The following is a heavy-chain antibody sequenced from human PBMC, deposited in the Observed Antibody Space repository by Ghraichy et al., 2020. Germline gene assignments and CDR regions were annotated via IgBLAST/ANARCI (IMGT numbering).Heavy chain of an antibody. CDR1: GGSISSSSYY. J-gene: IGHJ6*02. V-gene: IGHV4-39*01. CDR3: ARHRIIVVVPAATPYGMDV. CDR2: IYYSGST. D-gene: IGHD2-2*01. Sequence: SQTLSLTCTVSGGSISSSSYYWGWIRQPPGKGLEWIGSIYYSGSTYYNPSLKSRVTISVDTSKNQFSLKLSSVTAADTAVYYCARHRIIVVVPAATPYGMDVWGQGTTVTVSS.